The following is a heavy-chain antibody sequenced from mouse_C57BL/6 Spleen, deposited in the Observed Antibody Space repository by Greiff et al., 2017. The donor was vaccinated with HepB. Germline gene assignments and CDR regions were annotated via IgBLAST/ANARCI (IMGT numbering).Heavy chain of an antibody. J-gene: IGHJ3*01. CDR1: GFSLSTSGMG. CDR3: ARSMDYYGSRDWFAY. V-gene: IGHV8-12*01. Sequence: QVTLRVCGPGILQSSQTLSLTCSFSGFSLSTSGMGVSWIRQPSGKGLEWLAHIYWDDDKRYNPSLKSRLTISKDTSRNQVFLKITSVDTADTATYYCARSMDYYGSRDWFAYWGQGTLVTVSA. D-gene: IGHD1-1*01. CDR2: IYWDDDK.